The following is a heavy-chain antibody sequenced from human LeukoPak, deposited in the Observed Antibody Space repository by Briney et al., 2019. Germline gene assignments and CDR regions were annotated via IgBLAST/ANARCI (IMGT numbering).Heavy chain of an antibody. J-gene: IGHJ4*02. Sequence: GGSLRLSCAVSGFTVSSNSMAWVRQAPGKGLEWVSVIYSGGKTSYADSATGRFTISRDSSKNMSFLQMNSLRAEDTAIYYCARGPSDSAFDYWGQGTLVTVSS. CDR2: IYSGGKT. CDR3: ARGPSDSAFDY. CDR1: GFTVSSNS. D-gene: IGHD3-22*01. V-gene: IGHV3-53*01.